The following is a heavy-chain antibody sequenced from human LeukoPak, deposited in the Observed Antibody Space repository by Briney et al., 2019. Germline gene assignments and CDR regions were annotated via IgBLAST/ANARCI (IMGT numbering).Heavy chain of an antibody. V-gene: IGHV3-48*04. J-gene: IGHJ2*01. CDR1: GCTFSSYS. CDR2: MSSTSSTI. Sequence: GGSLRLSCAASGCTFSSYSMSWVRLAPGKGLELVSYMSSTSSTIYYADSVKGRFTISRDNAKNSLYLQMYSLRAEDTAVYYCARGGGDRIAARAWYFDLWGRGTLVTVSS. D-gene: IGHD6-6*01. CDR3: ARGGGDRIAARAWYFDL.